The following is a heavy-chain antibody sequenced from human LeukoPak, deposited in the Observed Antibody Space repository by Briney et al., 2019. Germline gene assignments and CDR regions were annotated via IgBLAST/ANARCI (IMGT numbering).Heavy chain of an antibody. Sequence: AGGSLRLSCAASGFALSSHWMTWVRQVPGRGPEWVANVNRDGSETYYLDSVKGRFTISKDNAKNSLYLQMNSLRAEDTALYHCARNNGMDVWGLGTTVIVSS. CDR2: VNRDGSET. CDR1: GFALSSHW. J-gene: IGHJ6*02. V-gene: IGHV3-7*03. CDR3: ARNNGMDV.